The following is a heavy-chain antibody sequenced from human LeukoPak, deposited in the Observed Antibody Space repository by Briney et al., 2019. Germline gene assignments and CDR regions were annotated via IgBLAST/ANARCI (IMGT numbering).Heavy chain of an antibody. CDR1: GGSISSRSYY. CDR3: ARDYDMAFDI. J-gene: IGHJ3*02. Sequence: SETLSLTCTVSGGSISSRSYYWGWIRQPPGKGLEWIGIIYYSGSTYYNPSLKSRVTISVDTSKNQFSLKLSSVTAADTAVYYCARDYDMAFDIWGQGTMVTVSS. D-gene: IGHD3-16*01. V-gene: IGHV4-39*07. CDR2: IYYSGST.